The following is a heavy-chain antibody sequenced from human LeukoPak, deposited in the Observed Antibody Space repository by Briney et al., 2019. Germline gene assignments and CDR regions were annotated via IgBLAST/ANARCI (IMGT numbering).Heavy chain of an antibody. CDR3: AKDPRSYGPPDY. CDR2: IRYDGSYK. Sequence: PGGSLRLSCAASGFTFSSYGMNWVRQAPGKGLEWVAFIRYDGSYKYYADPVKGRFTISRDNSKNTLYLQMNSLRAEDTAVYYCAKDPRSYGPPDYWGQGTLVTVSS. V-gene: IGHV3-30*02. CDR1: GFTFSSYG. J-gene: IGHJ4*02. D-gene: IGHD3-10*01.